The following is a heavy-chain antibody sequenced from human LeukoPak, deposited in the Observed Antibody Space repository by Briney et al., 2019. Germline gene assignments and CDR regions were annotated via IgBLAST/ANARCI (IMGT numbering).Heavy chain of an antibody. D-gene: IGHD6-19*01. CDR1: GGSISSSSYY. CDR3: ARLSIAVAGTRAFDI. CDR2: IYNSGST. V-gene: IGHV4-39*01. J-gene: IGHJ3*02. Sequence: SETLSLTCTVSGGSISSSSYYWGWIRQPPGKGLEWIGSIYNSGSTYYNPSLKSRVTISVDTYKNQFSLKLSSVTAADTAVYYCARLSIAVAGTRAFDIWGQGTMVTVSS.